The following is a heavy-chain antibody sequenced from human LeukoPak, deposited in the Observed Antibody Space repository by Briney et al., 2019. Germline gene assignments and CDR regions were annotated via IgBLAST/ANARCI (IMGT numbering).Heavy chain of an antibody. V-gene: IGHV4-39*01. Sequence: PSETLSLTCTVSGGSISTSSYYWGWIRQPPGKGLEWIGSMYYSGSTYYNPSLKSRVTISVDTSKNQFSLKLSSVTAADTALYYCASNEWSGYYFDYWGQGTLVTASS. CDR3: ASNEWSGYYFDY. CDR2: MYYSGST. D-gene: IGHD3-3*01. CDR1: GGSISTSSYY. J-gene: IGHJ4*02.